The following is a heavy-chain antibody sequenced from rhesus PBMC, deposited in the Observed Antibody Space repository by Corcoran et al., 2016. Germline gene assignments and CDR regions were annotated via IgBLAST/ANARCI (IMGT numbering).Heavy chain of an antibody. V-gene: IGHV4-93*02. J-gene: IGHJ4*01. CDR3: ARHPLGSSGWGFDY. Sequence: QVQLQESGPGVVKPSETLSLTCAVSGGSISSSNWWSWIRQSHGKGLEWIGYIYGGSGSTRYNPSRKIRVTISTATSKNQFSLKLSSVTAADTAVYYCARHPLGSSGWGFDYWGQGVLVTISS. CDR1: GGSISSSNW. CDR2: IYGGSGST. D-gene: IGHD6-31*01.